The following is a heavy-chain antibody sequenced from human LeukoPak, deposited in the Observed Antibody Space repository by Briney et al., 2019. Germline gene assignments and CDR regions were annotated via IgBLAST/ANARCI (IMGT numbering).Heavy chain of an antibody. CDR1: GFTFGDYA. CDR2: IRSKAYGGTT. D-gene: IGHD6-19*01. V-gene: IGHV3-49*04. CDR3: TRVGIAVVGGFDY. Sequence: AGGSLRLSCTASGFTFGDYAMSWVRQAPGKGLEWVGFIRSKAYGGTTEYAASVKGRFTISRDDSKSIAYLQMNSLKTEDTAVYYCTRVGIAVVGGFDYWGQGTLVTVSS. J-gene: IGHJ4*02.